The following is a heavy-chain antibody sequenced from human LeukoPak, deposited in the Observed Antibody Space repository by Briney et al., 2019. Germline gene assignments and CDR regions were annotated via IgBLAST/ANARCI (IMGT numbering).Heavy chain of an antibody. CDR2: FDPEDGET. Sequence: ASVKVSCKVSGYTLTELSMHWVRQAPGKRLEWMGGFDPEDGETIYAQKFQGRVTMTEDTSTDTAYMELSSLRSEDTAVYYCATTYYYDSSGYYLIKNWFDPWGQGTLVTVSS. D-gene: IGHD3-22*01. CDR3: ATTYYYDSSGYYLIKNWFDP. J-gene: IGHJ5*02. V-gene: IGHV1-24*01. CDR1: GYTLTELS.